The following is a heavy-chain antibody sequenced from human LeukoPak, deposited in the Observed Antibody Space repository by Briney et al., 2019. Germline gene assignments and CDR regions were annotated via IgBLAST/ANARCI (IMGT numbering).Heavy chain of an antibody. J-gene: IGHJ4*02. V-gene: IGHV4-59*01. Sequence: SETLSLTCTVSGGSISSYYWSWIRQPPGKGLEWIGYIYYSGSTNYNPSLKSRVTISVDTSKNQFSLKLSSVTAADTAVYYCARDTTVGALDYWGQGTLVTVSS. CDR3: ARDTTVGALDY. CDR1: GGSISSYY. D-gene: IGHD1-26*01. CDR2: IYYSGST.